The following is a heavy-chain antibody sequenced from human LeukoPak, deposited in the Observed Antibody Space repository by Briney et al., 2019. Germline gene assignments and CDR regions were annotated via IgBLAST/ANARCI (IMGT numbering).Heavy chain of an antibody. V-gene: IGHV4-39*01. CDR1: GGSISSSSYY. D-gene: IGHD6-13*01. CDR2: IYYSGST. J-gene: IGHJ5*02. CDR3: ARGRGKRIAAAGTPWFDP. Sequence: SETLSLTCTVSGGSISSSSYYWGWIRQPPGKGLEWIGSIYYSGSTYYNPSLKSRVTISVDTSKNQFSLKLSSVTAADTAVYYCARGRGKRIAAAGTPWFDPWGQGTLVTVSS.